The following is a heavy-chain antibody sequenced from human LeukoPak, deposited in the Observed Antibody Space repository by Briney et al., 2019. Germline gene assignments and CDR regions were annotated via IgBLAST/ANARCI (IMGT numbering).Heavy chain of an antibody. D-gene: IGHD2-21*02. J-gene: IGHJ5*02. CDR2: INPSGGST. Sequence: ASVKVSCKASGYTFTSYYMHWVRQAPGQGLEGMGIINPSGGSTSYAQKFQGRVTMTRDMSTSTVYMELSSLRSEDTAVYYCAGGWGVVVTANWFDPWGQGTLVTVSS. CDR1: GYTFTSYY. CDR3: AGGWGVVVTANWFDP. V-gene: IGHV1-46*01.